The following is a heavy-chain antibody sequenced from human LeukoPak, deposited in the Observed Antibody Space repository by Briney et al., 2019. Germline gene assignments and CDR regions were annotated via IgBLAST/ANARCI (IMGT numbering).Heavy chain of an antibody. CDR2: ISYDGSNK. CDR3: AKRSHYCSGGSCYDY. V-gene: IGHV3-30*18. CDR1: GFTFSSYG. J-gene: IGHJ4*02. Sequence: GGSLRLSCAASGFTFSSYGMHWVRQAPGKGLEWVAVISYDGSNKYYADSVQGRFTISRDNSKNTLYLQMNSLRAEDTAVYYCAKRSHYCSGGSCYDYWGQGTLVTVSS. D-gene: IGHD2-15*01.